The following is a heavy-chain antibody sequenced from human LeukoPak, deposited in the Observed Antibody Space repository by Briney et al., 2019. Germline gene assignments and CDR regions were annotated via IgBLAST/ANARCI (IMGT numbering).Heavy chain of an antibody. D-gene: IGHD1-26*01. CDR2: ISAYNGNT. CDR3: ARDRGRSGSYYEYFQH. CDR1: GYTFTSYG. J-gene: IGHJ1*01. V-gene: IGHV1-18*01. Sequence: ASVKVSCKASGYTFTSYGISWVRQAPGQGLEWMGWISAYNGNTNYAQKLQGRVTMTTDTSTSTAYMELRSLRSEDTAVYYCARDRGRSGSYYEYFQHWGQGTLVTVSS.